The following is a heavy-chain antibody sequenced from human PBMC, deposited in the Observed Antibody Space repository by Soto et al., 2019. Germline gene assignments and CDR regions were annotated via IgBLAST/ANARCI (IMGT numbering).Heavy chain of an antibody. CDR2: IKQDGSEK. Sequence: EVQLVESGGGLVQPGGSLRLSCADFGFTFSNYWMSWVRQAPVKGLEWVGNIKQDGSEKNYVDSVKGRFTISRDNAKNSLYLQMNSLRAEDTAVYYCARIASAGRGWDAWGQGTTVVVSS. V-gene: IGHV3-7*01. CDR3: ARIASAGRGWDA. CDR1: GFTFSNYW. J-gene: IGHJ6*02. D-gene: IGHD6-13*01.